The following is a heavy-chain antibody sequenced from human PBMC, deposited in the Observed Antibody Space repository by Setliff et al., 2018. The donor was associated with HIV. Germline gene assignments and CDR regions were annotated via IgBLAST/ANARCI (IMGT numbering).Heavy chain of an antibody. J-gene: IGHJ4*02. D-gene: IGHD6-6*01. Sequence: PGGSLRLSCAASGFTVSSNYMSWVRQAPGKGLEWVSVIYSGGSTYYADSVKGRFTISRDNSKNTLYLQMNSLRAEDTAVYYRARDNVAVRDWYFDYWGQGTLVTVSS. CDR2: IYSGGST. CDR1: GFTVSSNY. CDR3: ARDNVAVRDWYFDY. V-gene: IGHV3-66*01.